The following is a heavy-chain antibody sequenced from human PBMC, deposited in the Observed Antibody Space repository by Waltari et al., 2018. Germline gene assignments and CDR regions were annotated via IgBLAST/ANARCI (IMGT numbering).Heavy chain of an antibody. CDR3: AAQGVIEGGFDY. J-gene: IGHJ4*02. CDR1: SYD. CDR2: MNPNSGNT. Sequence: SYDLNWVRQATGQGLEWMGWMNPNSGNTGYAQKFQGRVTITRNTSISTAYMELSSLRSEDTAVYYCAAQGVIEGGFDYWGQGTLVTVSS. V-gene: IGHV1-8*03. D-gene: IGHD3-10*01.